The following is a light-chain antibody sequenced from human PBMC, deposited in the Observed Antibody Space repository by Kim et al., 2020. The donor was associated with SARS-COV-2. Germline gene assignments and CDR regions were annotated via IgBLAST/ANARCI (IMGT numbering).Light chain of an antibody. CDR1: HSLSSGY. Sequence: EIVLTQSPGTLSLSPGEMATLSCRASHSLSSGYLAWYQQKPGQSPRLLIHSASIRAAGIPDRFSGRGSGTDFTLTISRLDPEDFAVYYCQHYGNSFPWTFDQGTKVEIK. V-gene: IGKV3-20*01. J-gene: IGKJ1*01. CDR2: SAS. CDR3: QHYGNSFPWT.